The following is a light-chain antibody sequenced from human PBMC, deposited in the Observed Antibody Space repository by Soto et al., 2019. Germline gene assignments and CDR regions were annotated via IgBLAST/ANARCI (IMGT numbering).Light chain of an antibody. CDR3: QQYDNLPLT. CDR2: GAS. Sequence: EIALTQSPGTLSLSPGERATLSCRASQSVVSTYLAWYQQKPGQAPRLLISGASDRATGIPDRFSGSGSGTDFTLTISRLEPEDFAVYYCQQYDNLPLTFGGGTEV. J-gene: IGKJ4*01. V-gene: IGKV3-20*01. CDR1: QSVVSTY.